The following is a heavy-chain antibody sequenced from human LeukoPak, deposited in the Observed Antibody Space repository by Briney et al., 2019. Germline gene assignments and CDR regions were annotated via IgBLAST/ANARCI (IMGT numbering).Heavy chain of an antibody. CDR2: FETAGTT. CDR3: ARGVWWLRFQFDY. D-gene: IGHD5-12*01. CDR1: GFTFSDYA. Sequence: PGGSLRLSCAVSGFTFSDYAMSWVRQAPGRGLEWVSAFETAGTTYYADSVKGRFAISRDDSKNTLYMQMDSLRAEDTAVYYCARGVWWLRFQFDYWGQGTLVTVSS. V-gene: IGHV3-23*01. J-gene: IGHJ4*02.